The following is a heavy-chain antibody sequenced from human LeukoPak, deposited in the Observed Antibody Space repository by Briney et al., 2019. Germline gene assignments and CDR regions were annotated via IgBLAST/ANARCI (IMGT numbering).Heavy chain of an antibody. Sequence: GGSLRLSCAASGFTFSSSALHWVRQASGKGLEWIGHIRSITNSYATTYAASVRGRFTIPRDDSKNTAYLQMNSLKNEDTAVYYCTSPNDYGDLFYFDYWGQGILVTVSS. CDR3: TSPNDYGDLFYFDY. CDR1: GFTFSSSA. D-gene: IGHD4-17*01. V-gene: IGHV3-73*01. CDR2: IRSITNSYAT. J-gene: IGHJ4*02.